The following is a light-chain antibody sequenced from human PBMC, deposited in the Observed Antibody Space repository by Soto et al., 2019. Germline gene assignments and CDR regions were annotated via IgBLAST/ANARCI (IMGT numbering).Light chain of an antibody. Sequence: QSVLTQPPSGSGAPGQRVTISCTGSSSNIGAGYDVHWYQQLPGTAPKLLIYGNSNRPSGVPDRFSGSKSGTSASLAITGLQAEDEAEYYCQSYDSSLSGPVVFGGGTKLTVL. V-gene: IGLV1-40*01. CDR2: GNS. CDR1: SSNIGAGYD. CDR3: QSYDSSLSGPVV. J-gene: IGLJ2*01.